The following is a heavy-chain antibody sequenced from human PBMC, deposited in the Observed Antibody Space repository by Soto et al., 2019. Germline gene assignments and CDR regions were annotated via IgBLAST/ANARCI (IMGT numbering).Heavy chain of an antibody. V-gene: IGHV4-31*03. CDR2: ISNTGST. J-gene: IGHJ5*02. Sequence: QLQLQESGPGLMKPSQTLSLTCTVSGGSITSGGNYWGGIRLHPGRGLKWIGYISNTGSTNYNPSRQARVTISLDASKTQSSLKLSSVTAAATAVYYCARRRAGFFLSGRRDNWFDPWCQGTLITVSS. CDR3: ARRRAGFFLSGRRDNWFDP. CDR1: GGSITSGGNY. D-gene: IGHD3-3*01.